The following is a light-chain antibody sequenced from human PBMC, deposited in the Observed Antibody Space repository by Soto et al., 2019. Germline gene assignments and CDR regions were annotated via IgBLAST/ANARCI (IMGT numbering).Light chain of an antibody. Sequence: QSVMTQPPSVYAAPGQTVTISCSGSSYNLGGNSVSWYQQLPGTAPKLLIYDDNKRPSGIPDRFSGSKSGTSATLGITGFQSGDEADYYCGSWDSSRGAYVFGTGTKLTVL. V-gene: IGLV1-51*01. J-gene: IGLJ1*01. CDR1: SYNLGGNS. CDR2: DDN. CDR3: GSWDSSRGAYV.